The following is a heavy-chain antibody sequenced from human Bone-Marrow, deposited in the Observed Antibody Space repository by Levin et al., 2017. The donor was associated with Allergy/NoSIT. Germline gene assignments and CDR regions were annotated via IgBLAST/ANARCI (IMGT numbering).Heavy chain of an antibody. CDR1: EFTFKNYW. CDR3: VRDGGMVADQDWYFDR. Sequence: PGGSLRLSCAASEFTFKNYWMNWVRQAPGKGLVWVSRIKTDGRTTTYADSVKGRFTISRDNAKNTLYLQMNSLRAEDTAVYYCVRDGGMVADQDWYFDRWGRGTLVTVS. J-gene: IGHJ2*01. D-gene: IGHD1-26*01. CDR2: IKTDGRTT. V-gene: IGHV3-74*01.